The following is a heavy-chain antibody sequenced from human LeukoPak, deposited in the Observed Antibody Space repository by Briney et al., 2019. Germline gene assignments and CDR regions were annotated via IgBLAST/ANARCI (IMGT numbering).Heavy chain of an antibody. CDR3: ARQTRQQLAPFDY. J-gene: IGHJ4*02. Sequence: GESLKISCKGSGYSFTSYWIGWVRQMPGKGLEWMGIIYPGDSDTRYSPSFQGQVTISADKSISTAYLQWSSLKASDTAVYYCARQTRQQLAPFDYWGQGTLVTVSS. D-gene: IGHD6-13*01. CDR2: IYPGDSDT. V-gene: IGHV5-51*01. CDR1: GYSFTSYW.